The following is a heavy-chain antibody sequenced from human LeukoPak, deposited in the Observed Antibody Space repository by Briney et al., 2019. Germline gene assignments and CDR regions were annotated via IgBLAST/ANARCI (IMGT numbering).Heavy chain of an antibody. CDR2: IYYSGST. CDR1: GGSISSYY. V-gene: IGHV4-59*01. D-gene: IGHD3-10*01. J-gene: IGHJ4*02. CDR3: ARGFLSPFDY. Sequence: PSETLSLTCTVSGGSISSYYWSWLRQPPGKGLEWIGYIYYSGSTNYNPSLKSRVTISVDTSKNQFSLKLSSVTAADTAVYYCARGFLSPFDYWGQGTLVTVSS.